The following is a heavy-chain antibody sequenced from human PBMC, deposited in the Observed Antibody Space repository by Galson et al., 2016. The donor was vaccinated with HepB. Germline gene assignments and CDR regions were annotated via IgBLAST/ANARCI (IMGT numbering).Heavy chain of an antibody. CDR1: RFTFSSYS. CDR3: VRDTNIVGAARY. D-gene: IGHD1-26*01. CDR2: ISSSSTYI. J-gene: IGHJ4*02. Sequence: SLRLSCAASRFTFSSYSMNWVRQAPGKGLEWVSSISSSSTYISYGDSVKGRFTTSRDDANKSVYLRMNSLRVEDTAVYYCVRDTNIVGAARYWGQGTLVTVSS. V-gene: IGHV3-21*01.